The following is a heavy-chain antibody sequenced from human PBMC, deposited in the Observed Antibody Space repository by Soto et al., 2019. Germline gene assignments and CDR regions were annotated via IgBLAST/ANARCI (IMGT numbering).Heavy chain of an antibody. CDR2: IKQDGSEK. Sequence: PGGSLRLSCAASGFTFSTYWMSWVRQAPGKGLEWVANIKQDGSEKWYVDSVKGRFTISRDNAKKSLFLQMNSLRVEDTAVYYCARGDYHDNSGPFSDAFDVWGQGQWSPSPQ. CDR3: ARGDYHDNSGPFSDAFDV. CDR1: GFTFSTYW. V-gene: IGHV3-7*04. D-gene: IGHD3-22*01. J-gene: IGHJ3*01.